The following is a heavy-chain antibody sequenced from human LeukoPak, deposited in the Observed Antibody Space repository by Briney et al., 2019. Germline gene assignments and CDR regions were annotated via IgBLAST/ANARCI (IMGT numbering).Heavy chain of an antibody. Sequence: GGSLRLSCAASGFTVSSNYMSWARQAPGKGLEWVAVISYDGSNKYYADSVKGRFTISRDNSKNTLYLQMNSLRAEDTAVYYCARGAGVDGYTPQDYWGQGTLVTVSS. CDR1: GFTVSSNY. CDR2: ISYDGSNK. CDR3: ARGAGVDGYTPQDY. D-gene: IGHD5-24*01. J-gene: IGHJ4*02. V-gene: IGHV3-30-3*01.